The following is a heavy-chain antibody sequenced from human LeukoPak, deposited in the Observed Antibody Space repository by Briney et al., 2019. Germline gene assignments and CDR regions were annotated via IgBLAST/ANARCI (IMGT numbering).Heavy chain of an antibody. J-gene: IGHJ3*02. CDR2: ISGSGIK. CDR1: GFTFSSYW. D-gene: IGHD2-8*01. V-gene: IGHV3-48*03. Sequence: GGSLRLSCAASGFTFSSYWMSWVPQAPGKGLEWVSYISGSGIKHYADSVKGRFTISRDNAENSLYLQMNSLRVEDTAVYYCAREDTGVAFDIWGQGTTVTV. CDR3: AREDTGVAFDI.